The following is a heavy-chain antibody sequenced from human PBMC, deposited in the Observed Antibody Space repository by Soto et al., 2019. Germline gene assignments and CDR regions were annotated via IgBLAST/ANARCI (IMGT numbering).Heavy chain of an antibody. Sequence: QVQLVQSGAEVKKPGASVKVSCKASGYTFTNYDINWVRQATGQGLEWMGWMNPRSANTGYAQKFQGRVTMTRDTPINTAYMGRSSLGSGDTAVYYFAKEPTVTDEKNDAFEFWGQGTMVTVSS. CDR3: AKEPTVTDEKNDAFEF. CDR1: GYTFTNYD. V-gene: IGHV1-8*01. D-gene: IGHD4-17*01. CDR2: MNPRSANT. J-gene: IGHJ3*01.